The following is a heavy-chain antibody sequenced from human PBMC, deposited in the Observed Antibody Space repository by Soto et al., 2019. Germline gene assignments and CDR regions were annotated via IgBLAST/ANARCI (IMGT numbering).Heavy chain of an antibody. V-gene: IGHV4-34*01. Sequence: TSETVSLTCAADGGCLSGYYWSCILQPPGKGLEWIGEINHSGSTNYNPSLKSRVTISVDTSKNQFSPKLSSVTAADTAVYYCARVPYDFWSGYFTRLPQRHYGMLVSCPGT. CDR3: ARVPYDFWSGYFTRLPQRHYGMLV. D-gene: IGHD3-3*01. J-gene: IGHJ6*02. CDR2: INHSGST. CDR1: GGCLSGYY.